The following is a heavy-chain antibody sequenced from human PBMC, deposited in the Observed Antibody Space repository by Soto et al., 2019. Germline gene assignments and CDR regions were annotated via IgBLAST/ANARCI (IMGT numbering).Heavy chain of an antibody. CDR1: GFTFTDYH. CDR2: ISETGSHT. CDR3: ARSLRATSPLTF. J-gene: IGHJ4*02. Sequence: LRLSCEASGFTFTDYHMIWLRQAPGKGLEWVALISETGSHTAYAESVKGRFTISRDNARPSVFLQMNSLRSDDTAVYFCARSLRATSPLTFWGQGTPVTVSS. V-gene: IGHV3-11*06. D-gene: IGHD7-27*01.